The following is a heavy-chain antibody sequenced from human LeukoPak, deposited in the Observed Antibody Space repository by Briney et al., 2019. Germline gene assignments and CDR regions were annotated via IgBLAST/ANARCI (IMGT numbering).Heavy chain of an antibody. J-gene: IGHJ6*02. D-gene: IGHD3-9*01. CDR2: IIPILGIA. CDR1: GGTFSSYA. CDR3: ARGWYDILTGYYSSYLNYGMDV. Sequence: ASVKVSCKASGGTFSSYAISWVRQAPGQGLEWMGRIIPILGIANYAQKFQGRVTITADESTSTAYMELSSLRSEDTAVYYCARGWYDILTGYYSSYLNYGMDVWGQGTTVTVSS. V-gene: IGHV1-69*04.